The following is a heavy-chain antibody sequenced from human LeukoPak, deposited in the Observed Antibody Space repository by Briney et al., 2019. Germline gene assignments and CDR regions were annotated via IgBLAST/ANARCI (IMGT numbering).Heavy chain of an antibody. CDR3: ARAFSSSWVIRYYFDY. CDR2: IGIDSGNT. D-gene: IGHD6-13*01. Sequence: GGSLRLSCAASGFTFSDYSMNWVRQAPGKGLEWISYIGIDSGNTNYADSVKGRFTISGDKAKNSLYLQMNSLRVEDTAVYYCARAFSSSWVIRYYFDYWGQGTLVTVSS. J-gene: IGHJ4*02. CDR1: GFTFSDYS. V-gene: IGHV3-48*01.